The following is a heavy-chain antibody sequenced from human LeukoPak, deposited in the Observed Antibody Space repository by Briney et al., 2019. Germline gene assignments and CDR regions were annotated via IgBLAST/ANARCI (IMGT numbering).Heavy chain of an antibody. CDR2: IRSNGVTT. J-gene: IGHJ4*02. CDR1: GFTFSHYG. CDR3: ASGGWYYNY. Sequence: GGTLRLSCAASGFTFSHYGMNWVRQAPGKGLVWVSGIRSNGVTTYYADSVKGRFTISRDNAKNSLYLQMNSLRAEDTAVYYCASGGWYYNYWGQGTLVTVSS. V-gene: IGHV3-48*04. D-gene: IGHD6-19*01.